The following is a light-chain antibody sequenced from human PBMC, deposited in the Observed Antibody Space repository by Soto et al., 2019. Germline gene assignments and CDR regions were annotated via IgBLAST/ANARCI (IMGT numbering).Light chain of an antibody. CDR1: QSVSSNG. Sequence: EIVLTQSPGTLSLSPGERGTLSCRASQSVSSNGLPWYQQKPGQAPRLLIYGASSRATGIPDRFSGSGSGTDFTLTISRLEPEDFAVYYCQQYGSSPRTFGQGTKVEIK. CDR2: GAS. CDR3: QQYGSSPRT. V-gene: IGKV3-20*01. J-gene: IGKJ1*01.